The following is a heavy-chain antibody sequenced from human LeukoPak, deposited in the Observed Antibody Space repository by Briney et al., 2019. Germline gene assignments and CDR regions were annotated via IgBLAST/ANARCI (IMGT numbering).Heavy chain of an antibody. CDR2: IYYSGST. CDR3: TSPPSSYYDSRGYSLYAFDV. D-gene: IGHD3-22*01. V-gene: IGHV4-39*01. J-gene: IGHJ3*01. Sequence: SSETLSLTCTVSGGSISNTSYYWGWIRQPPGMALEWFGHIYYSGSTFYNPSVESRVTISIDTSKNQFSLMLSSVTAADTAVYYCTSPPSSYYDSRGYSLYAFDVWGQGTMVTVSS. CDR1: GGSISNTSYY.